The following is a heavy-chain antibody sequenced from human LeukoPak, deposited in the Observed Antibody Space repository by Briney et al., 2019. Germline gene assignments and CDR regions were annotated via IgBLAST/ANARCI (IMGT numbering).Heavy chain of an antibody. J-gene: IGHJ3*02. CDR1: GGSSSSYY. CDR3: ARDLLHRGYAFDI. CDR2: IDHSGST. D-gene: IGHD3-22*01. Sequence: SETLSLTCTVSGGSSSSYYWTWIRQPPGKGLEWIGYIDHSGSTNYNPSLKSRVSISSDTSKNQFSLELSSVTAADTAVYYCARDLLHRGYAFDIWGRGTMVTVSS. V-gene: IGHV4-59*01.